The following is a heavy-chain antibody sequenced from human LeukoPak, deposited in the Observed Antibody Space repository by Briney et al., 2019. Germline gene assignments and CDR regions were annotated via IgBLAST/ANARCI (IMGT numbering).Heavy chain of an antibody. CDR2: IWYDGSNK. D-gene: IGHD3-22*01. Sequence: GGSLRLSCAASGFSFSTCWMSWVRQAPGKGLEWVAVIWYDGSNKYYADSVKGRFTISRDNSKNTLYLQMNSLRAEDTAVYYCARVAPPYYHDSSGYYYFDYWGQGTLVTVSS. J-gene: IGHJ4*02. CDR3: ARVAPPYYHDSSGYYYFDY. CDR1: GFSFSTCW. V-gene: IGHV3-33*08.